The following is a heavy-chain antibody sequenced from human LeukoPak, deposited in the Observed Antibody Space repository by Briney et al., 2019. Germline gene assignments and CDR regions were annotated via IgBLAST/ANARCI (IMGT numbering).Heavy chain of an antibody. Sequence: GGSLRLSCAASGFTFSSYWMSWVRQAPGKGLEWVANIKQDGSEKYYVDSVKGRFTISRDNAKNSLYLQMNSLRAEDTAVYYCARGTNYYGGYYYYYMDVWGKGTTVTVSS. CDR1: GFTFSSYW. CDR3: ARGTNYYGGYYYYYMDV. CDR2: IKQDGSEK. D-gene: IGHD3-10*01. J-gene: IGHJ6*03. V-gene: IGHV3-7*01.